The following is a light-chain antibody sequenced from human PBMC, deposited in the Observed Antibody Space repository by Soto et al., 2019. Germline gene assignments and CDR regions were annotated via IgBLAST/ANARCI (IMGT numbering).Light chain of an antibody. J-gene: IGKJ1*01. Sequence: DIQMTQSPSSLSASVGDRVTISCRASQSVSTYLNLYQQKPGESPKLLIYVASSLQSGVPSRFSGSGSGTDFSLTISSLQPEDFATYYCQQSHRTPWTFGQGTKVDIK. CDR1: QSVSTY. CDR2: VAS. CDR3: QQSHRTPWT. V-gene: IGKV1-39*01.